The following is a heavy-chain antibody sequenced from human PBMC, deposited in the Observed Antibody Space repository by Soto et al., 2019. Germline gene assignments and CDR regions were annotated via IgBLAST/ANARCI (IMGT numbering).Heavy chain of an antibody. V-gene: IGHV3-48*01. D-gene: IGHD1-26*01. CDR2: ISSSSSTI. CDR3: ARDEDIVGATIGFDY. J-gene: IGHJ4*02. CDR1: GFTFSSYS. Sequence: GGSLRLSCAASGFTFSSYSMNWVRQAPGKGLEWVSYISSSSSTIYYADSVKGRFTISRDNAKNSLYLQMNSLRAEDTAVYYCARDEDIVGATIGFDYWGQGTLVTVSS.